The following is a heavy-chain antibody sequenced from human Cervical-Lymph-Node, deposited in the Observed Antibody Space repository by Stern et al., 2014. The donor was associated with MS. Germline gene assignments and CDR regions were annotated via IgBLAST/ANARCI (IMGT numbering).Heavy chain of an antibody. Sequence: QVQLQESGPGLVKPSETLSLTCSVRGGSISPFYWTWIRQPPGKGLEWIGYIHSSGSTNYNPSLKSRVTISLDTSKNHFSLKLTSVTAADTAVYYCVRDARGGLDYWGQGTLVTVSS. CDR3: VRDARGGLDY. CDR2: IHSSGST. D-gene: IGHD3-16*01. V-gene: IGHV4-59*01. J-gene: IGHJ4*02. CDR1: GGSISPFY.